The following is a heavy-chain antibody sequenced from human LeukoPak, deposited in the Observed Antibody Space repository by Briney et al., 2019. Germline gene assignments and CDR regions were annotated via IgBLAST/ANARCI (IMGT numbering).Heavy chain of an antibody. J-gene: IGHJ6*04. CDR3: AKGDSWTQNWPSPHYSFDV. CDR2: IYTSGST. Sequence: SETLSLTCTVSGASISSGFYYWSWIRQPAGKGLEWIGRIYTSGSTNYNPSLKSRVTISVDTSKNQVSLKLNSVTAADTGVYYCAKGDSWTQNWPSPHYSFDVWGKGTTVTVSS. V-gene: IGHV4-61*02. D-gene: IGHD5-18*01. CDR1: GASISSGFYY.